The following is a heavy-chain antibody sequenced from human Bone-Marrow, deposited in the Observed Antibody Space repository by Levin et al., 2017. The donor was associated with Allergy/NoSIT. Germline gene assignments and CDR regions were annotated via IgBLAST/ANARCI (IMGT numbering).Heavy chain of an antibody. J-gene: IGHJ6*03. Sequence: SQTLSLTCAVYGGSFSGYYWSWIRQPPGKGLEWIGEINHSGSTNYNPSLKSRVTISVDTSKNQFSLKLSSVTAADTAVYYCARAIYDILTGYYSHMDVWGKGTTVTVSS. CDR3: ARAIYDILTGYYSHMDV. CDR2: INHSGST. V-gene: IGHV4-34*01. CDR1: GGSFSGYY. D-gene: IGHD3-9*01.